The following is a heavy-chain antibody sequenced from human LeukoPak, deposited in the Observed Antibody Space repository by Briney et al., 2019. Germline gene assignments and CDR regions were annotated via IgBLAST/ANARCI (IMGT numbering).Heavy chain of an antibody. CDR2: INWNGGST. D-gene: IGHD2-15*01. CDR3: ARATQSYYYYLDV. CDR1: GFTFDDYG. Sequence: PGGSLRLSCAASGFTFDDYGMSWVRQAPGKGLEWVSGINWNGGSTGYADSVKGRFTISRDNSKNSLYLQMNSLRTEDTAFYYCARATQSYYYYLDVWGTGTTVTVS. V-gene: IGHV3-20*04. J-gene: IGHJ6*03.